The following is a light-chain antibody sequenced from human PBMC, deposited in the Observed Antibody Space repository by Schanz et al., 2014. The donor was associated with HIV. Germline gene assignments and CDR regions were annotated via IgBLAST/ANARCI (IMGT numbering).Light chain of an antibody. CDR2: ATS. CDR3: QQYGSSPKT. V-gene: IGKV3-20*01. CDR1: QSVGGSQ. Sequence: PGERATLSCRTSQSVGGSQLAWYQQKRDQPPRLVIYATSTRAAGIPDRFSGSGSGTDFTLTINRLEPEDLAVYYCQQYGSSPKTFGQGTKLEIK. J-gene: IGKJ2*01.